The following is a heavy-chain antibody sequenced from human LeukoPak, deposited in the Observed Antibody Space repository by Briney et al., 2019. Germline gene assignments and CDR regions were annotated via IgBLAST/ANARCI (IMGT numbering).Heavy chain of an antibody. J-gene: IGHJ2*01. CDR3: ARVQGLDFRWYFDL. V-gene: IGHV3-13*01. CDR1: GFTFSSYD. Sequence: GGSLRLSCAASGFTFSSYDVHWVRQATGKGLEWVSAIGTAGGTYYPGSVKGRFTISRENAKNSLYLQMNSLRAGDTAVYYCARVQGLDFRWYFDLWGRGTLVTVSS. CDR2: IGTAGGT.